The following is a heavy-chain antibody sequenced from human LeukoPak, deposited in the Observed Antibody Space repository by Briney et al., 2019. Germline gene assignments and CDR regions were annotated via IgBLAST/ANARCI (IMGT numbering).Heavy chain of an antibody. V-gene: IGHV3-9*01. CDR1: GFTFDDYA. D-gene: IGHD3-22*01. Sequence: GGSLRLSCAASGFTFDDYAMHWVRQAPGKGLEWVSGISWNSGSIGYADSVKGRFTISRDNAKNSLYLQMNSLRAGDTALYYCAKDFYDSSGLYDYWGQGTLVTVSS. J-gene: IGHJ4*02. CDR2: ISWNSGSI. CDR3: AKDFYDSSGLYDY.